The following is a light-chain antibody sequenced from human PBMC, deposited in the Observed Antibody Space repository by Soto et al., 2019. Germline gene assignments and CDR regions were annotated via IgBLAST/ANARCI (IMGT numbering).Light chain of an antibody. Sequence: DIQLTQSPSFLSASVGDRVTITCLASQSISSYLNWYQQKPGKAPKLLIYAASSLQSGVPSRFSGSGSGTDFTLTISSLQPEDFATYYCQQSYSTLPITFGQGTRLEIK. CDR1: QSISSY. J-gene: IGKJ5*01. V-gene: IGKV1-39*01. CDR2: AAS. CDR3: QQSYSTLPIT.